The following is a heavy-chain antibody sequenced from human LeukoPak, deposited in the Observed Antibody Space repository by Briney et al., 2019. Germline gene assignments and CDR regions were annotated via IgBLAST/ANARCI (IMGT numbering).Heavy chain of an antibody. J-gene: IGHJ4*02. D-gene: IGHD3-10*01. Sequence: SETLSLTCVVSGGTTSTTSYYWGWIRQPPGKGLEWIGSIFYAGGIYYDPSLTSRVTISLDTPKNQFSLKLRSVTAADTAVYYCARVLSRPASGKGHFDYWGQGALVTVAS. CDR1: GGTTSTTSYY. CDR3: ARVLSRPASGKGHFDY. CDR2: IFYAGGI. V-gene: IGHV4-39*07.